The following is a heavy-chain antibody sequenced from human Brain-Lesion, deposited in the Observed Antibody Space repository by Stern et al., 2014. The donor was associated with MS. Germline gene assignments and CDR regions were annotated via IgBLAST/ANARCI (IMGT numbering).Heavy chain of an antibody. CDR1: GGSISSGGYY. Sequence: VQLLESGPGLVKPSQTLSLSCTVSGGSISSGGYYWSWIRQPAGKGLEWIGRIFNSGSTSYNPSLKSRVTISIDTSKKQFSLGLNPIAAADTAVYYCARGRVVPGFQYYATDVWGQGTTVIVSS. J-gene: IGHJ6*02. CDR2: IFNSGST. CDR3: ARGRVVPGFQYYATDV. D-gene: IGHD2-2*01. V-gene: IGHV4-61*02.